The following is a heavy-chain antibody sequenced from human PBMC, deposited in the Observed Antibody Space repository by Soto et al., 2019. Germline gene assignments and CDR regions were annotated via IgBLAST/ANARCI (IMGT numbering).Heavy chain of an antibody. CDR1: GGTFSSYA. V-gene: IGHV1-69*12. CDR3: ARPMWFGEWLSGWFDP. D-gene: IGHD3-10*01. CDR2: IIPIFGTV. Sequence: QVQLVQSGAEVKKPGSSVKVSCKASGGTFSSYAITWVRQAPGQGLEWLGGIIPIFGTVNYAQNFQGRVTITADESTSTAYMELSSLRSEDTAVYYCARPMWFGEWLSGWFDPWGQGTLVTVSS. J-gene: IGHJ5*02.